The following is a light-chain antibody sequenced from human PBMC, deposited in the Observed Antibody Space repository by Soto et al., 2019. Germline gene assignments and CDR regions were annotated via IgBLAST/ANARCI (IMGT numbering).Light chain of an antibody. CDR3: QQYAGAPWT. Sequence: EIVLTQSPGTLSVSPGERAALSCKASQSVTSNYLAWYQQRPGEAPRLLIYAANRRATGSPDRLTGSGSGTDFNLTISSLEPEDSGLYYCQQYAGAPWTFGQGTRVEIK. CDR1: QSVTSNY. V-gene: IGKV3-20*01. CDR2: AAN. J-gene: IGKJ1*01.